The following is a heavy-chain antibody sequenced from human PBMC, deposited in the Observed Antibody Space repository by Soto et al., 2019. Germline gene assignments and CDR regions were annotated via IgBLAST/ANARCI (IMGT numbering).Heavy chain of an antibody. CDR3: ARGGGRQLLLSPRLEF. CDR1: GFTFSSYA. V-gene: IGHV3-30-3*01. Sequence: QVQLVESGGGVVQPGRSLRLSCAASGFTFSSYAMHWVRQAPGKGLEWVAVISYDGSNKYYADSVKGRFTISRDNSKNTLYLQMNSLRAEDTAVYYCARGGGRQLLLSPRLEFWGQGTLVTVSS. J-gene: IGHJ4*02. CDR2: ISYDGSNK. D-gene: IGHD2-2*01.